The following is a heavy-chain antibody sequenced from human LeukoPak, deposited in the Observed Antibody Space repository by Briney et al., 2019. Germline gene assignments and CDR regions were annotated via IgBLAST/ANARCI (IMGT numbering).Heavy chain of an antibody. Sequence: SVKVSCKASGGTFSSYGISWVRQAPGQGLEWMGRIIPILDIANSAQKFQGRVTITADKSTSTAYMELSSPRSEDTALYYCARDWSLDTSGPFAYWGQGTLVTVSS. D-gene: IGHD3-22*01. V-gene: IGHV1-69*04. J-gene: IGHJ4*02. CDR1: GGTFSSYG. CDR3: ARDWSLDTSGPFAY. CDR2: IIPILDIA.